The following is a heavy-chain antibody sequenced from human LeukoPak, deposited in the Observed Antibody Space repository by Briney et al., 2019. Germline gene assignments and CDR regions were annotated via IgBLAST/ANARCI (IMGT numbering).Heavy chain of an antibody. D-gene: IGHD3-3*01. Sequence: PSETLPLTCAVYGGSFSGYYWSWIRQPPGKGLEWIGEINHSGSTNYNPSLKSRVTISVDTSKNQFSLKLSSVTAADTAVYYCARVISYYDFWSGYSIFDYWGQGTLVTVSS. J-gene: IGHJ4*02. CDR2: INHSGST. CDR1: GGSFSGYY. CDR3: ARVISYYDFWSGYSIFDY. V-gene: IGHV4-34*01.